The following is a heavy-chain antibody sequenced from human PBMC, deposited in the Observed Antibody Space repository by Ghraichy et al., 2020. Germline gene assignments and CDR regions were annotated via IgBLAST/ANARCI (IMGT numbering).Heavy chain of an antibody. CDR1: GFTFSSYA. J-gene: IGHJ6*02. Sequence: GGSLRLSCAASGFTFSSYAMSWVRQAPGKGLEWVSAISGSGGSTYYADSVKGRFTISRDNSKNTLYLQMNSLRAEDTAVYYCARRKLTMVRGVIGYYYYGMDVWCQGTTVTVSS. D-gene: IGHD3-10*01. V-gene: IGHV3-23*01. CDR2: ISGSGGST. CDR3: ARRKLTMVRGVIGYYYYGMDV.